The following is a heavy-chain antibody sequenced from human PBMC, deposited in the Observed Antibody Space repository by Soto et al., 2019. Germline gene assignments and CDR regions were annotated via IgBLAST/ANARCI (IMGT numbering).Heavy chain of an antibody. J-gene: IGHJ6*02. CDR1: GYSFTSFW. CDR3: ARAPNTRAGMDV. CDR2: IYPGDSDT. D-gene: IGHD2-2*02. V-gene: IGHV5-51*01. Sequence: GESLKISCKGSGYSFTSFWIGWVRQMPGKGTEWMGIIYPGDSDTRYSPSFQGQVTISADKSISTAYVQWSSLKAADTAMYYCARAPNTRAGMDVWGQGTTGTGSS.